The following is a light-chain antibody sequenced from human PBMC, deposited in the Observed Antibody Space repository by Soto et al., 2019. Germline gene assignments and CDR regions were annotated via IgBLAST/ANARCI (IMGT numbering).Light chain of an antibody. CDR1: RASIGSNT. CDR2: TNN. V-gene: IGLV1-44*01. J-gene: IGLJ3*02. Sequence: QSVLTQPPSASGTPGQRVTISCSGSRASIGSNTVTWYQHLPGAAPKLLVYTNNQRPSGVPDRLSGSKSDTSASLAISGLQFEDEAVYYCAAWDDSLSGPVFGRGTKLTVL. CDR3: AAWDDSLSGPV.